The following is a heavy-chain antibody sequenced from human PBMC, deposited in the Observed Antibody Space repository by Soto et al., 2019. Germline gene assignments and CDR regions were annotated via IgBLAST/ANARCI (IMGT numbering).Heavy chain of an antibody. CDR2: MNPNSGNS. Sequence: QVQLVQSGAELKEPGASVTVSCTTSDYTFVNHDINWVRQAPGRGLEWMGWMNPNSGNSGYAQKFQNRVTMTTDTSRDTAYMELRNLRSDDTAVYYCARGWGRWPHEKPGDYWGQGTLVTVSS. CDR1: DYTFVNHD. J-gene: IGHJ4*02. V-gene: IGHV1-8*01. D-gene: IGHD3-16*01. CDR3: ARGWGRWPHEKPGDY.